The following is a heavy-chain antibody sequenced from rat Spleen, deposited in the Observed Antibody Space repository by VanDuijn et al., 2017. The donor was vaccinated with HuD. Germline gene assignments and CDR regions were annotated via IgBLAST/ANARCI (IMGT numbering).Heavy chain of an antibody. CDR1: GFTFSDYY. V-gene: IGHV5-7*01. J-gene: IGHJ3*01. CDR3: ARSSLGFDY. Sequence: EVQLVESGGGLVQPGRSLKLSCKASGFTFSDYYMAWVRQAPTKGLEWVTTISFDGSSTYYRDSVKGRFTISRDNAKNTLYLQMDSLRSEDTATYYCARSSLGFDYWGQGTLVTVSS. CDR2: ISFDGSST.